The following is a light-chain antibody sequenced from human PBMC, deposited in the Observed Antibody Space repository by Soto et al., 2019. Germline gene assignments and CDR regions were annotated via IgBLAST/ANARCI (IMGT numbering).Light chain of an antibody. CDR3: QQRSNWPPFT. Sequence: EIVLTQSPATLSLSPGETATLSCRAIQSVFGYLAWYQEKPGRAPRLVIYDVSNRASGIPSRFSGGGSGTDFTLTIRSLEPEDSAVYYCQQRSNWPPFTFGQGTRLEIK. V-gene: IGKV3-11*01. CDR1: QSVFGY. CDR2: DVS. J-gene: IGKJ5*01.